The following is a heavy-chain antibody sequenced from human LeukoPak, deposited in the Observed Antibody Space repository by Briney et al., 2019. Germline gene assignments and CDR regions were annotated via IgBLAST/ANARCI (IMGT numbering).Heavy chain of an antibody. Sequence: SETLSLTCTVSGYSISSGYYWAWMRQPPGKGLEWIGSINHSGSTYYNPSLKSRVTESVDTSKNQVSLRLSSVTAADTAVYYCARVCSSGRCLDYWGQGTLVTVSS. CDR1: GYSISSGYY. V-gene: IGHV4-38-2*02. CDR2: INHSGST. J-gene: IGHJ4*02. D-gene: IGHD2-15*01. CDR3: ARVCSSGRCLDY.